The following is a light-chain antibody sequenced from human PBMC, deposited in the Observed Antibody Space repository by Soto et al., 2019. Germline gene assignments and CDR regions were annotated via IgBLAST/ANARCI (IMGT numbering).Light chain of an antibody. CDR1: RSDVGGYNY. Sequence: QSALTQPTSASGSPGQSVTISCTGTRSDVGGYNYVSWYQQHPGKAPKLMIYEVSKRPSGVPDRFSGSKSGNTASLTVSGLQAEDEADYYCSSYAGSNNVVFGGGTKLTVL. CDR3: SSYAGSNNVV. CDR2: EVS. V-gene: IGLV2-8*01. J-gene: IGLJ2*01.